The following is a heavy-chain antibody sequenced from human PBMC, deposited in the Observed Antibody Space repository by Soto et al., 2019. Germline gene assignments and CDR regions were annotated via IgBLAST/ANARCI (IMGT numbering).Heavy chain of an antibody. Sequence: PSETLSLTCTVSGASISYGGFSWSWIRQSPGKGLEWIGYISHLENTYFHPSFKSRLTMSIDRSRNQFSLNLSSVTAADRAVYYCVRGGGYDPFDYWRQGVLVTVSS. V-gene: IGHV4-30-2*06. CDR2: ISHLENT. CDR1: GASISYGGFS. D-gene: IGHD5-12*01. CDR3: VRGGGYDPFDY. J-gene: IGHJ4*02.